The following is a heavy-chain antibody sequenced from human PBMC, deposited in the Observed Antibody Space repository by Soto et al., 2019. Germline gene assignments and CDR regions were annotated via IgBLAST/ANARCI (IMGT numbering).Heavy chain of an antibody. Sequence: GGSLRLSCAASGFTFSSYSMNWVRQAPGRGREWVASISSSSSYIYYAYSVKGRFTISRENAKNSLYLQMNSLRAEDTAVYYCVGAIGALDYYYMDVWGKGTTVTVSS. CDR1: GFTFSSYS. CDR2: ISSSSSYI. CDR3: VGAIGALDYYYMDV. V-gene: IGHV3-21*01. J-gene: IGHJ6*03. D-gene: IGHD6-6*01.